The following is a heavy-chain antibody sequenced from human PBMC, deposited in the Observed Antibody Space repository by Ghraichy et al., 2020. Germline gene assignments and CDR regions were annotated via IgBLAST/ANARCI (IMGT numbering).Heavy chain of an antibody. CDR1: GFSVSNNY. D-gene: IGHD6-13*01. J-gene: IGHJ4*02. CDR2: IYSGGST. V-gene: IGHV3-53*01. CDR3: ARDGLGSSSWPY. Sequence: GGSLRLSCAVSGFSVSNNYMRWVRQAPGKGLEWVSLIYSGGSTSYADSVKGRFTISRDNSKNTLYLQMNSLRAEDTAVYYCARDGLGSSSWPYWGQGTLFTVSS.